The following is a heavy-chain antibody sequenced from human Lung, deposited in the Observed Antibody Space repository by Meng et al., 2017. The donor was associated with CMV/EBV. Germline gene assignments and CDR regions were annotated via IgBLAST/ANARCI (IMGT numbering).Heavy chain of an antibody. J-gene: IGHJ4*02. D-gene: IGHD3-10*01. CDR3: ARRRGGSGRDC. Sequence: LHLQESGPGLVKPSATLSLTCTVSGGSISSNGYYWDWVRQPPGKGLEWIGAIYHSGSTSYNPSLQSRVTMFVDTSKNQFSLMLTSVTATDTAVYYCARRRGGSGRDCWGQGTLVTVSS. V-gene: IGHV4-39*01. CDR2: IYHSGST. CDR1: GGSISSNGYY.